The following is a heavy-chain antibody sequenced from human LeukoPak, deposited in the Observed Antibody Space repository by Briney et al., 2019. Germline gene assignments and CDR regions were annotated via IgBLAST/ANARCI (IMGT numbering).Heavy chain of an antibody. V-gene: IGHV4-59*08. CDR1: GDSISSYS. CDR2: IYYSGIT. D-gene: IGHD5-18*01. Sequence: PSETLSLTCSASGDSISSYSWSWIRQPPGMGLEWIGYIYYSGITTYNPSLKSRVTISVDTSKNQFSLKLSSVTAADTAVYYCARQDSAYTYDWFDPWGQGTLVTVSS. CDR3: ARQDSAYTYDWFDP. J-gene: IGHJ5*02.